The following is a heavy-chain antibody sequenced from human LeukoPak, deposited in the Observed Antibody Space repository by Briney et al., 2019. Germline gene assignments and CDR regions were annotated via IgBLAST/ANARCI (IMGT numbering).Heavy chain of an antibody. J-gene: IGHJ4*02. CDR1: GGSVSSGSHY. Sequence: PSETLSLTCTVSGGSVSSGSHYWTWIRPPPGKGLEWIVYIYYSENTNYNPCLKSRVTISVDTSKNQFSLKLGSVTVADAAVYFCARASHCGGDCYSCDSWGQGTLVTVSS. CDR2: IYYSENT. D-gene: IGHD2-21*01. CDR3: ARASHCGGDCYSCDS. V-gene: IGHV4-61*01.